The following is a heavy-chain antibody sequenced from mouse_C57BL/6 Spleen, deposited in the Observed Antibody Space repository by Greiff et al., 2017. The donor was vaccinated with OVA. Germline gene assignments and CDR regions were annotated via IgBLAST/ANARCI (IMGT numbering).Heavy chain of an antibody. D-gene: IGHD2-4*01. Sequence: EVKVVESGGGLVKPGGSLKLSCAASGFTFSSYTMSWVRQTPEKRLEWVATISGGGGNTYYPDSVKGRFTISRDNAKNTLYLQMSSLRSEDTALYYCASYDYDDDYYAMDYWGQGTSVTVSS. CDR3: ASYDYDDDYYAMDY. V-gene: IGHV5-9*01. CDR1: GFTFSSYT. CDR2: ISGGGGNT. J-gene: IGHJ4*01.